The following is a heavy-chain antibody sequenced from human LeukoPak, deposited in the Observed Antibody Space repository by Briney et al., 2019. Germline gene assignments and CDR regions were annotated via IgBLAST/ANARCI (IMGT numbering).Heavy chain of an antibody. CDR3: ARSWGIEGATGPTDY. V-gene: IGHV1-69*04. D-gene: IGHD1-26*01. Sequence: GASVKVSCKASGGTFSSYAISWVRQAPGQGLEWMGRIIPILGIANYAQKFQGRVTITADKSTSTAYMELSSLRSEDTAVYYCARSWGIEGATGPTDYWGQGILVTVSS. CDR1: GGTFSSYA. J-gene: IGHJ4*02. CDR2: IIPILGIA.